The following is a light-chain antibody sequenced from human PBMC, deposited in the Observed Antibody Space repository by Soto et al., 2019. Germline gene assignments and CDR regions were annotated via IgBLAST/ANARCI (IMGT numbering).Light chain of an antibody. Sequence: DVVMTQTPLSLSVAPGQPASISCKSSQSLLHIAGETFLFWYLQKPGQSPQLLVYGVSTRVSGVPDRFSGSGSGTDFALEISRVETDDVGIYYCMRSTQLPPTFGQGTRLEIK. CDR3: MRSTQLPPT. V-gene: IGKV2D-29*02. CDR1: QSLLHIAGETF. J-gene: IGKJ5*01. CDR2: GVS.